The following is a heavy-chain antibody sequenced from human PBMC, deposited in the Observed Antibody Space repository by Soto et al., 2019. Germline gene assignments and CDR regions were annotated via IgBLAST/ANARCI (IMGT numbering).Heavy chain of an antibody. CDR1: GFTFSSYS. D-gene: IGHD3-3*01. CDR2: ISSSSSYI. V-gene: IGHV3-21*01. J-gene: IGHJ6*02. CDR3: ARDQNDFWSGTPYYYYGMDV. Sequence: PVGSLRLSCAASGFTFSSYSMNWVRQAPGKGLEWVSSISSSSSYIYYADSVKGRFTISRDNAKNSLYLQMNSLRAEDTAVYYCARDQNDFWSGTPYYYYGMDVWGQGTTVTVSS.